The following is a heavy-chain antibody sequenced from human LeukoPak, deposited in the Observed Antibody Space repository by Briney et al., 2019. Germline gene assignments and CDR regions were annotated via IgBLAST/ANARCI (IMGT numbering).Heavy chain of an antibody. CDR3: AKDLSQYQQLVPDWFDP. Sequence: PGGTLRLSCVASGFTFSRHGMNWVRQAPGKGLEWVANIKQDGSEKYYVDSVKGRFTISRDNAKNSLYLQMNSLRAEDTAVYSCAKDLSQYQQLVPDWFDPWGQGTLVTVSS. J-gene: IGHJ5*02. CDR1: GFTFSRHG. CDR2: IKQDGSEK. V-gene: IGHV3-7*01. D-gene: IGHD6-13*01.